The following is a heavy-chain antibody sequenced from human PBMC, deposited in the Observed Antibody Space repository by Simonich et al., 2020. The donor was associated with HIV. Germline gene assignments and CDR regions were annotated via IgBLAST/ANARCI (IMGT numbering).Heavy chain of an antibody. Sequence: QVQLQQWGAGLLKPSETLSLTCAVYGGSFSGYYWSWIRPPPGKGLEWIGEINHSGITNYKSSLNSRATISEDKSKNQFSLKLSSVTAADTAIYYCARRDRELILYFDYWGQGNLVTVSS. CDR2: INHSGIT. V-gene: IGHV4-34*01. D-gene: IGHD3-3*01. J-gene: IGHJ4*02. CDR3: ARRDRELILYFDY. CDR1: GGSFSGYY.